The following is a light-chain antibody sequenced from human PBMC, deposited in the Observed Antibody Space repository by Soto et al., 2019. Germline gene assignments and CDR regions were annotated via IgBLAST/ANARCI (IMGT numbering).Light chain of an antibody. J-gene: IGKJ5*01. CDR1: QSVTNY. CDR3: QQRITLIT. V-gene: IGKV3-11*01. Sequence: EIVLTQSPATLSLSPGERATLSCRAIQSVTNYLAWYQHTPGQAPRLLIYDATNRATGIPVRFSGSGSGTDFTLTISSIDPEDFAVYYCQQRITLITFGKGKRLEMK. CDR2: DAT.